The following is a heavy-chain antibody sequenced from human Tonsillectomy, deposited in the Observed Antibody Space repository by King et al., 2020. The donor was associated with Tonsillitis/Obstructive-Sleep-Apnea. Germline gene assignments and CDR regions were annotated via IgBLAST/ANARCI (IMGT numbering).Heavy chain of an antibody. Sequence: VQLVQSGGGLVQPGGSLRLSCAASGFTFSSYAMSWVRQAPGKGLEWVSAISGSGGSTYYADSVKGRFTISRDNSKNTLYLQMNSLRAEDTAVYYCAKDKGDGSYCIGNFDAFDIWGQGTMVTVSS. CDR1: GFTFSSYA. J-gene: IGHJ3*02. CDR3: AKDKGDGSYCIGNFDAFDI. V-gene: IGHV3-23*04. D-gene: IGHD1-26*01. CDR2: ISGSGGST.